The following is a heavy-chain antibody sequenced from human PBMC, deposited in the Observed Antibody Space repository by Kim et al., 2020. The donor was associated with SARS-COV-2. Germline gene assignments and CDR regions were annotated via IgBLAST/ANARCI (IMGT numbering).Heavy chain of an antibody. J-gene: IGHJ4*02. V-gene: IGHV3-30*02. D-gene: IGHD3-22*01. Sequence: SVKGRFTISRDNSKTTLYLQMNSLRAEDTAVYYCAKDIGYYYDSSGYLDSWGQGTLVTVSS. CDR3: AKDIGYYYDSSGYLDS.